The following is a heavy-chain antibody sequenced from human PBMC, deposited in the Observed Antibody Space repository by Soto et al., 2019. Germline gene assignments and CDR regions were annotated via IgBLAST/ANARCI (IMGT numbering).Heavy chain of an antibody. V-gene: IGHV3-74*01. CDR1: GFTFSSYW. CDR2: INSDGSST. D-gene: IGHD1-26*01. CDR3: ARVGIIVPCMDV. J-gene: IGHJ6*02. Sequence: GGSLRLSCAASGFTFSSYWMHWVRQAPGKGLVWVSRINSDGSSTSYADSVKGRFTISRDNAKNTLYLQMNSLRAEDTAVYYCARVGIIVPCMDVWGQGTTVTVSS.